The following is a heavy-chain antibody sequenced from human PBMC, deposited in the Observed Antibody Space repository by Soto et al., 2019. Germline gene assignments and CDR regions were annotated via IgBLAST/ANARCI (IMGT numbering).Heavy chain of an antibody. J-gene: IGHJ6*02. CDR1: GFTFSSYG. Sequence: GSLRLSCAASGFTFSSYGMHWVRQAPGKGLEWVAVISYDGSNKYYADSVKGRFTISRDNSKNTLYLQMNSLRAEDTAVYYCAKDSSGWGYYYYYYGMDVWGQGTTVTVSS. CDR3: AKDSSGWGYYYYYYGMDV. CDR2: ISYDGSNK. D-gene: IGHD6-19*01. V-gene: IGHV3-30*18.